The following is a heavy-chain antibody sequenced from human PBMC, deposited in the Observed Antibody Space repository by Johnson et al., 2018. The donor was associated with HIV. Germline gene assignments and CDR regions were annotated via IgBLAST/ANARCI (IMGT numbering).Heavy chain of an antibody. Sequence: QMLLVESGGGVVQPGRSLRLSCAASGFPFSSYGLHWVRQAPVMGLEWVAVISYDGSNTYYADYVKGRFTISRDNSKNTLYLQMNSLRAEDTAVYYCAKVGGTTILRDAFDIWGQGTMVTVSS. J-gene: IGHJ3*02. CDR3: AKVGGTTILRDAFDI. D-gene: IGHD1-1*01. V-gene: IGHV3-30*18. CDR2: ISYDGSNT. CDR1: GFPFSSYG.